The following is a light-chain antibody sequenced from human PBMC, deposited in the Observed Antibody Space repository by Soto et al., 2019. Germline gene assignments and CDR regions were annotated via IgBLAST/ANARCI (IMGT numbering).Light chain of an antibody. CDR1: QSVSSSY. Sequence: EIVLTQSPGTLSLSPGERATLSCRASQSVSSSYLAWYQQKPGQAPRLLIYGASSRATGIPDRFSGSGSGTDFTLTISRLEPDDFAVYYCQQRSDRLSFGGGTVVEI. J-gene: IGKJ4*01. CDR3: QQRSDRLS. V-gene: IGKV3-20*01. CDR2: GAS.